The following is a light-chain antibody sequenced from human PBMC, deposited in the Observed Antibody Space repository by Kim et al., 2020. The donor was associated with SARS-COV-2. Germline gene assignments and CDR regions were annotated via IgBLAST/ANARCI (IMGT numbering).Light chain of an antibody. CDR1: QSVSSTY. J-gene: IGKJ1*01. V-gene: IGKV3-20*01. CDR2: GAS. CDR3: HQHGPSPWT. Sequence: PGERATLSCRASQSVSSTYFSWYQQKPGQPPRLLIYGASDRAAGVPDRFSGSGSGTDFTLAISRLEPEGFAVYFCHQHGPSPWTFGQGTKVDIK.